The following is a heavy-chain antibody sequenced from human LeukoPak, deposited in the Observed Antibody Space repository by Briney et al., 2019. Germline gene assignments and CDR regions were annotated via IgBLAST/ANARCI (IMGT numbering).Heavy chain of an antibody. CDR1: GYTFTSYG. J-gene: IGHJ4*02. CDR3: ARTPTTVIRSGFDY. D-gene: IGHD4-11*01. CDR2: ISAYNGNT. Sequence: GASVKVSCKASGYTFTSYGISWVRQAPGQGLEWMGWISAYNGNTNYAQKLQGRVTMTTDTSTSTAYMELRSLRSDDTAVYYCARTPTTVIRSGFDYWGQGTLVTVSS. V-gene: IGHV1-18*01.